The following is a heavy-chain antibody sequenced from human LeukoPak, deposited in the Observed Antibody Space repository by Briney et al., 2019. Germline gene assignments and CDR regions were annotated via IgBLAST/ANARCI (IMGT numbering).Heavy chain of an antibody. CDR2: MNPNSGNT. CDR3: ARQPYSSSSHLDY. V-gene: IGHV1-8*01. Sequence: ASVKVSCKASGYSFTSYDINWVRQATGQGLEWMGWMNPNSGNTGYAQKFQGRVTMTRNTSISTAYMELSSLRSEDTAVYYCARQPYSSSSHLDYWGQGTLVTVSS. D-gene: IGHD6-6*01. J-gene: IGHJ4*02. CDR1: GYSFTSYD.